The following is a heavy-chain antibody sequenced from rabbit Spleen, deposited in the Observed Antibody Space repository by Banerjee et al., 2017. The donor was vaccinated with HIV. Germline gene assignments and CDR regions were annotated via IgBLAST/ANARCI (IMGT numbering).Heavy chain of an antibody. CDR1: GFDFSAYG. J-gene: IGHJ4*01. CDR3: ARGPPYAGYAGYGYVCLNL. V-gene: IGHV1S47*01. CDR2: IDPFFGGA. Sequence: QEQLVESGGGLVQPGGSLKLSCKASGFDFSAYGVTWVRQAPGKGLEWIGYIDPFFGGAYCGSRVNGRFTIASHNAPNTLYLQVKSLTAAVTATYFCARGPPYAGYAGYGYVCLNLWGPGTLVTVS. D-gene: IGHD6-1*01.